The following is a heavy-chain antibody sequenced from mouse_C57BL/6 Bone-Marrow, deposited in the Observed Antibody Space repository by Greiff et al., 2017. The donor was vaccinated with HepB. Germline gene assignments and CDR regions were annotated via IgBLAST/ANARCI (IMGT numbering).Heavy chain of an antibody. CDR3: ARGITTAFDY. CDR2: ISDGGSYT. Sequence: EVHLVESGGGLVKPGGSLKLSCAASGFTFSSYAMSWDRQTPEKRLEWVATISDGGSYTYYPDNVKGRFTISRDNAKNNLYLQMSHLKSEDTAMYYCARGITTAFDYWGQGTTLTVSS. J-gene: IGHJ2*01. CDR1: GFTFSSYA. D-gene: IGHD1-2*01. V-gene: IGHV5-4*01.